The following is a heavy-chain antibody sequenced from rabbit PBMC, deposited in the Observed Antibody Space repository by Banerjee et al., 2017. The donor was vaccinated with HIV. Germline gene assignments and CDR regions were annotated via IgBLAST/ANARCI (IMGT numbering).Heavy chain of an antibody. Sequence: QSLEESGGDLVKPGASLTLTCTASGFSFSSNYYMCWVRQAPGKGLEWIGCIYAGGSGNTYYASWAKGRFTISKTSSTTVTLQMTSLTAADTATHFCARDYTGYAGYGDNWWMAFNLWGQGTLVTVS. CDR2: IYAGGSGNT. V-gene: IGHV1S40*01. CDR1: GFSFSSNYY. J-gene: IGHJ4*01. D-gene: IGHD7-1*01. CDR3: ARDYTGYAGYGDNWWMAFNL.